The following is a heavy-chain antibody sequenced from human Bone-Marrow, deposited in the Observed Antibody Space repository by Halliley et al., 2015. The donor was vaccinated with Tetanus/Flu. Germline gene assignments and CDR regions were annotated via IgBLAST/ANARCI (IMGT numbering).Heavy chain of an antibody. D-gene: IGHD1-26*01. J-gene: IGHJ4*02. CDR3: AKDAKEVGFNDH. CDR2: ISGSGNTT. Sequence: LVSAISGSGNTTFYADSVKGRFTIARDKSKNALFLQMPSLRVGDTAVYYCAKDAKEVGFNDHWGPGTLVPVSS. V-gene: IGHV3-23*01.